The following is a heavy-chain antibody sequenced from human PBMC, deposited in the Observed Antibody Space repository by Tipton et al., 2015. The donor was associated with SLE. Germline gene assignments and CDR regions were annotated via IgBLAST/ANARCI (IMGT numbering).Heavy chain of an antibody. Sequence: SLRLSCAASGFTFNSHAMHRVRQAPGKGLEWVAVISYSGHNNYYADSVKGRFTISRDNSKNTLYLQMNSLRAEDTAVYYCASEETSSYYFDYWGQGTLVTVSS. V-gene: IGHV3-30*04. CDR1: GFTFNSHA. J-gene: IGHJ4*02. D-gene: IGHD2-15*01. CDR3: ASEETSSYYFDY. CDR2: ISYSGHNN.